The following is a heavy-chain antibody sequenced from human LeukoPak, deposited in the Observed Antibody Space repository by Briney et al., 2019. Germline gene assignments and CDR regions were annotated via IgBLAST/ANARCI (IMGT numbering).Heavy chain of an antibody. V-gene: IGHV3-7*01. CDR2: IRQDGGDK. CDR3: ARYSGGPGDPGGFDS. D-gene: IGHD2-15*01. Sequence: GGSLRLSCTASGFTFSSNWMSWVRQAPGKGLEWLANIRQDGGDKHYVDSMKGRFIISRDNAKNSVYLQMNSLRAEDTALYYCARYSGGPGDPGGFDSWGQGTLVTVSS. CDR1: GFTFSSNW. J-gene: IGHJ4*02.